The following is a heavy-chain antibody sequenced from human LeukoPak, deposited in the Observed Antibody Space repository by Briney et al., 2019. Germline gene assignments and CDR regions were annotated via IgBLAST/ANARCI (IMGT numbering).Heavy chain of an antibody. Sequence: SVKVSCKASGGTFSSYAISWVRQAPGQGLEWMEGIIPIFGTANYAQKFQGRVTITTDESTSTAYMELSSLRSEDTAVYYCARARSYYCSSTSCYIPLYFQHWGQGTLVTVSS. CDR2: IIPIFGTA. CDR3: ARARSYYCSSTSCYIPLYFQH. D-gene: IGHD2-2*02. V-gene: IGHV1-69*05. CDR1: GGTFSSYA. J-gene: IGHJ1*01.